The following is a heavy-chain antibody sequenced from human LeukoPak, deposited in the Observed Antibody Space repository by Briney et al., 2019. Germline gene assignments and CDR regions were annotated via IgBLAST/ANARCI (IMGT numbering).Heavy chain of an antibody. CDR1: GFTFSNYS. J-gene: IGHJ4*02. CDR3: ARDSGSDY. V-gene: IGHV3-48*02. D-gene: IGHD3-10*01. Sequence: GGSLGLSCAASGFTFSNYSINWVRQAPGKGLEWISYITGSGSTMYYADSVKGRFTISRDNARNSLYLQMNSLRDEDTAVYYCARDSGSDYWGQGTLVTVSS. CDR2: ITGSGSTM.